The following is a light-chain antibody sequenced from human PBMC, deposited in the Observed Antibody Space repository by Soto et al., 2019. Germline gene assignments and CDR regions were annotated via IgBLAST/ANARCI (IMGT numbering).Light chain of an antibody. CDR1: QRISSS. Sequence: EKVMTQSPATLSLSPGERATLSCRASQRISSSLAWYQQKPGQAPRLLIYGASTRATGVPARFSGSWSGTEFTLSISSLQSEDFAVYYCQQYNSWPLTFGGGTKVDIK. J-gene: IGKJ4*01. CDR2: GAS. CDR3: QQYNSWPLT. V-gene: IGKV3-15*01.